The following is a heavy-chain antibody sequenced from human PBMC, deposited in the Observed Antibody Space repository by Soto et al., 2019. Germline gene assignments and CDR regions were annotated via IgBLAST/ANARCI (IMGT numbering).Heavy chain of an antibody. J-gene: IGHJ6*02. CDR3: ARDQGEYSGYGKTYYYYGMDV. CDR1: GYTFTFHY. CDR2: INPNGGST. D-gene: IGHD5-12*01. V-gene: IGHV1-46*01. Sequence: ASVKVSCKASGYTFTFHYIHWVRQAPGQGLEWMGIINPNGGSTSYAQKFQGRVSMTWDTSTSTVYMELSSLRSEDTALYYCARDQGEYSGYGKTYYYYGMDVWGQGTTVTV.